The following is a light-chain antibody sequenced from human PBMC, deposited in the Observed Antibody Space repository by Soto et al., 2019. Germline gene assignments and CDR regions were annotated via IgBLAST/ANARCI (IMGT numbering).Light chain of an antibody. V-gene: IGLV1-44*01. CDR1: SSNIGRNT. Sequence: QLVLTQPPSTSGTPGQRVSFSCSGGSSNIGRNTVNWYQHLPGTAPKLLIYSNNQRPSGVPDRFSGSKSGTSASLAVSGLQSDNEADYYCAAWDDTLNGYVFGTGTKVTVL. CDR2: SNN. CDR3: AAWDDTLNGYV. J-gene: IGLJ1*01.